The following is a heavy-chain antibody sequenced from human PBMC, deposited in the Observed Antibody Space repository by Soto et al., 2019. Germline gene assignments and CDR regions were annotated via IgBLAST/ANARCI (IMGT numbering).Heavy chain of an antibody. CDR3: AKVPFSSSWNQDAFNV. J-gene: IGHJ3*01. Sequence: QLLESGGGLVQLGGSLRLSCAASGFSFHANALSWVRQTPGKGLQWVSTLTESGVTAYYADSVKGRFSISRDNVKAILYLQMSGLSVEDTAVYYCAKVPFSSSWNQDAFNVWGPGTMVAVSS. D-gene: IGHD6-13*01. CDR1: GFSFHANA. CDR2: LTESGVTA. V-gene: IGHV3-23*01.